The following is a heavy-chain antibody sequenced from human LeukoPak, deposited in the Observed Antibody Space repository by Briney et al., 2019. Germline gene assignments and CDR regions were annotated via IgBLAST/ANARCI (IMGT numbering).Heavy chain of an antibody. CDR2: ISGSGGST. Sequence: GGSLRLSCAASGFTFSSYAMSWVRQAPGKGLEWVSAISGSGGSTYYADSVKGRFTISRDNSKNTLYLQMNSLRAEDAAVYYCAKDRLRAAAGYYFDYWGQGTLVTVSS. CDR3: AKDRLRAAAGYYFDY. J-gene: IGHJ4*02. V-gene: IGHV3-23*01. CDR1: GFTFSSYA. D-gene: IGHD6-13*01.